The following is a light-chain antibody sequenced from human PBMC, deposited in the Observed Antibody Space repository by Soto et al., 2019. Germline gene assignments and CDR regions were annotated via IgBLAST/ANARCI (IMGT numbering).Light chain of an antibody. CDR3: ASWDDRLKGYV. CDR2: IND. Sequence: QSVLTQPPLVSGTPGQRVIISCSGSRSNIGSNSVNWYQQLPGTAPKLLIYINDQRPSGVPDRFSGSTSGTSVSLAISGLQSEDEADYYCASWDDRLKGYVFGTGTKVTVL. J-gene: IGLJ1*01. V-gene: IGLV1-44*01. CDR1: RSNIGSNS.